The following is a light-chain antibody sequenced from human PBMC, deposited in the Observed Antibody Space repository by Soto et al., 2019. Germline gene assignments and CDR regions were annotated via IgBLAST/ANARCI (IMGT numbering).Light chain of an antibody. CDR3: QQCHSFPFT. CDR1: QGISTW. V-gene: IGKV1-12*01. Sequence: DIQMTQSPSFVSASVGDRVNITCRASQGISTWLAWYQQKPGKAPNLLIYAASSLHTGVPSRFSGYRSGSDFILTINSLQPEDFATYFCQQCHSFPFTFGPGTIVDIK. CDR2: AAS. J-gene: IGKJ3*01.